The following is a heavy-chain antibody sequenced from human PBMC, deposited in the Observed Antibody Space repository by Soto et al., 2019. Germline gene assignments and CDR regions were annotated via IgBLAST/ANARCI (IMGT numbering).Heavy chain of an antibody. CDR2: IKSKTDGATT. D-gene: IGHD4-17*01. CDR1: GFTFTYAW. J-gene: IGHJ4*01. Sequence: GSLRLSCAASGFTFTYAWMDWVRQAPGKGLEWVGRIKSKTDGATTDYAAPVKGRFSISRDDSKNTLYLQMNSLKTEDTGVYYCATVHTTVTFDSWGHGTLVTVSS. CDR3: ATVHTTVTFDS. V-gene: IGHV3-15*07.